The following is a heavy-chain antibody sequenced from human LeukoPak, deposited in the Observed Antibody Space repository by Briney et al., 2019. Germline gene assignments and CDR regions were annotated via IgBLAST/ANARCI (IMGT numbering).Heavy chain of an antibody. J-gene: IGHJ4*02. CDR3: AKDSSSGTYFDY. CDR2: ISGSGGST. V-gene: IGHV3-23*01. CDR1: GFTFSSNP. Sequence: GGSPRLSCAGSGFTFSSNPLSWVRQAPGKGLGWVSAISGSGGSTYYADSVKGRFTISRDNSKNTLYLQLKSLRAEDTAVYYCAKDSSSGTYFDYWGQGTLVTVSS. D-gene: IGHD1-26*01.